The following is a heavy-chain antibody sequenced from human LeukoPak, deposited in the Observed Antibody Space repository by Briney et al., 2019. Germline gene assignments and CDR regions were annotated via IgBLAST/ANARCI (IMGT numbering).Heavy chain of an antibody. V-gene: IGHV4-61*09. Sequence: SETLSITCTVSGGSISSGSHYWSWIRQPAGKGLDWVGHIYPSGSTNYNPSLKSRVTISIDTSKNQFSLKLSSVTAADTAVYYCARAVGAGTTGLWGQGTLVTVSS. CDR1: GGSISSGSHY. J-gene: IGHJ4*02. CDR2: IYPSGST. CDR3: ARAVGAGTTGL. D-gene: IGHD1-7*01.